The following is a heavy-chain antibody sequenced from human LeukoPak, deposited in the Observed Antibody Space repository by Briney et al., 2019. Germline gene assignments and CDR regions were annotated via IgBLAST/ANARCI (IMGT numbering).Heavy chain of an antibody. D-gene: IGHD6-6*01. Sequence: GASVKVSCKASGYSFSTYGFNWVRQAPGQGLEWMGWISAYKGDTNYAQKFQGRVTMTTDTSTSTTYMELRSLRSDDTAVYYCARHVSARRWDNFYYMDVWGKGTTVTVSS. CDR2: ISAYKGDT. CDR3: ARHVSARRWDNFYYMDV. J-gene: IGHJ6*03. V-gene: IGHV1-18*01. CDR1: GYSFSTYG.